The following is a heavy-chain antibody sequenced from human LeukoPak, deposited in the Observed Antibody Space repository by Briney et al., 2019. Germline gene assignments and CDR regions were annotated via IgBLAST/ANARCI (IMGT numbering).Heavy chain of an antibody. CDR1: GFTFGDYA. CDR2: IRSKAYGGTT. J-gene: IGHJ4*02. Sequence: GGSLRLSCTASGFTFGDYAMSWFRQAPGKGLEWVGLIRSKAYGGTTEYAASVKGRFAISRDDSKSIAYLQMNSLKTEDTAVYYCTRDRGIQLEPFDYWGQGTLVTVSS. CDR3: TRDRGIQLEPFDY. V-gene: IGHV3-49*03. D-gene: IGHD5-18*01.